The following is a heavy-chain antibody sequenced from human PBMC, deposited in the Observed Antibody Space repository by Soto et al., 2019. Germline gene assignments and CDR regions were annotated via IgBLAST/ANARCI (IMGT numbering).Heavy chain of an antibody. Sequence: QVQLVESGAGVLKPGRSLRLSCAASGFTFSSYGMHWVRQAPGKGLEWVAVIWFDGSNKFYADSVKGRFTISRDNSKNTVSLQLNSLRDEDSAAYYCATTGPYWGQGTLVTVSS. V-gene: IGHV3-33*01. CDR3: ATTGPY. CDR1: GFTFSSYG. CDR2: IWFDGSNK. J-gene: IGHJ4*02.